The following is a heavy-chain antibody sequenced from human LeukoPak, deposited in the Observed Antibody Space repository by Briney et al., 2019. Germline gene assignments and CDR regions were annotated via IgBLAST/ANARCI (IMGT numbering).Heavy chain of an antibody. V-gene: IGHV1-3*01. Sequence: ASVKVSCKASGYTFTSYAMHWVRQAPGQRLEWMGWINAGNGNTKYSQEFQGRVTITRDTSASTAYMELSRLRSDDTAVYYCATGYCSSTSCSPPFDYWGQGTLVTVSS. CDR3: ATGYCSSTSCSPPFDY. D-gene: IGHD2-2*01. CDR2: INAGNGNT. CDR1: GYTFTSYA. J-gene: IGHJ4*02.